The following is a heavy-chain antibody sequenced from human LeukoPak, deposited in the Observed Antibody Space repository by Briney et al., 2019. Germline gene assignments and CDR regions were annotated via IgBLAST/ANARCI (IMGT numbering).Heavy chain of an antibody. J-gene: IGHJ4*02. CDR3: ARGSEYHLPRLYYFDC. CDR2: MNPNSSNT. D-gene: IGHD2-2*01. CDR1: GYTFTSYD. V-gene: IGHV1-8*01. Sequence: ASVKVSCKASGYTFTSYDINWVRQATGQGLEWMGWMNPNSSNTGYAQKFQGRVTMTRNTSISTAYMQLSSLRSEATAVYYCARGSEYHLPRLYYFDCWGQGTLVTVSS.